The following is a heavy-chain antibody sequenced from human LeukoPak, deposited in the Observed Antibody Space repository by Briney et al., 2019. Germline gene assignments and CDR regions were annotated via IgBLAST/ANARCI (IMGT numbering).Heavy chain of an antibody. V-gene: IGHV1-46*01. Sequence: GAPVKVSCKASGYTFTSYYMHWVRQAPGQGLEWMGIINPSGGSTSYAQKFQGRVTMTRDTSTSTVYMELSSLRSEDTAVYYCARDNWGSHTDPAAGFDYWGQGTLVTVSS. CDR3: ARDNWGSHTDPAAGFDY. D-gene: IGHD6-13*01. CDR1: GYTFTSYY. J-gene: IGHJ4*02. CDR2: INPSGGST.